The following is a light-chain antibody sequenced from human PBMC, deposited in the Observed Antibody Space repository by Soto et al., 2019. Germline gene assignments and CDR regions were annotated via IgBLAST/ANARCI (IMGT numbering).Light chain of an antibody. CDR2: GAS. Sequence: EIVMTQSPGTLSVSAGEGATLFCRASQSVRTKLAWYQQRAGQAPRLLMYGASTRATGIPDRFSGSGSGTEFTLTISSLQSEDFAVYYCQQYNSWPPITFGQGTRLETK. CDR1: QSVRTK. CDR3: QQYNSWPPIT. V-gene: IGKV3-15*01. J-gene: IGKJ5*01.